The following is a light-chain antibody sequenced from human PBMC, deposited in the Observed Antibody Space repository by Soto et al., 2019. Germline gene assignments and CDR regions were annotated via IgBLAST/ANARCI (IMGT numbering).Light chain of an antibody. CDR3: QQYGSSMYT. J-gene: IGKJ2*01. V-gene: IGKV3-20*01. Sequence: ETVLTQSPGTLSLSPGKRATVSCRASQSVNSGYFAWDQQRPGQAPRILIYGASNRAAGIPDRFSGSGSGTDFTLTISRLEPEDFAMYYCQQYGSSMYTVGQGTNLELQ. CDR2: GAS. CDR1: QSVNSGY.